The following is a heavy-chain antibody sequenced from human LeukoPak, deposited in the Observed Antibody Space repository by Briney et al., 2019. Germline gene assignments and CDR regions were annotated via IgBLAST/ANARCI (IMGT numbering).Heavy chain of an antibody. Sequence: GGSLRLSCAASGFTFSSYWMSWVRQAPGKGLEWVANIKKDGSEKYYVDSVKGRFTISRDNAKNSLYLQMNSLRAEDTAVYYCAGRDTTGYIPREWDYWYIDLWGRGTLVSVSS. CDR2: IKKDGSEK. V-gene: IGHV3-7*01. CDR3: AGRDTTGYIPREWDYWYIDL. CDR1: GFTFSSYW. J-gene: IGHJ2*01. D-gene: IGHD1-1*01.